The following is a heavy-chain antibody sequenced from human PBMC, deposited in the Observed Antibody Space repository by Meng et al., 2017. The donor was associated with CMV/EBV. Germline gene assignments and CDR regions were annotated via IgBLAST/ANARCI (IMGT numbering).Heavy chain of an antibody. CDR3: ARASGSLISFDY. Sequence: SETLSLTCTVSGGSVSSGSYYWSWIRQPPGKGLGWIGYIYYSGSTNYNPSLKSRVTISVDTSKNQFSLKLSSVTAADTAVYYCARASGSLISFDYWGQGTLVTVSS. J-gene: IGHJ4*02. V-gene: IGHV4-61*01. CDR1: GGSVSSGSYY. CDR2: IYYSGST. D-gene: IGHD1-26*01.